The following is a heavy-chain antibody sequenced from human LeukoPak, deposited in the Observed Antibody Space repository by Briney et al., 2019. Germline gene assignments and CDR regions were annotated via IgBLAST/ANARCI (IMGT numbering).Heavy chain of an antibody. CDR2: IRSKAYGGTT. Sequence: PGGSLRLSCTASGFTFGDYAMSWVRQAPGKGLEWVGFIRSKAYGGTTEYAASVKGRFTISRDDSKSIAYLQMNSLKTEDTAVYYCTRVTFEAFDIWGQGTMVTVSS. J-gene: IGHJ3*02. V-gene: IGHV3-49*04. D-gene: IGHD3-10*01. CDR1: GFTFGDYA. CDR3: TRVTFEAFDI.